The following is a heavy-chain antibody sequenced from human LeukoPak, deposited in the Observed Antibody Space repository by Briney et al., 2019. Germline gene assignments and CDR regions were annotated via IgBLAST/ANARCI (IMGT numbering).Heavy chain of an antibody. J-gene: IGHJ4*02. D-gene: IGHD1-7*01. CDR1: GFTFSSYW. CDR2: LNSDGSST. V-gene: IGHV3-74*01. CDR3: ARASNRNSINFDY. Sequence: GGSLRLSSAASGFTFSSYWMHWVRQAPGKGLVWVSRLNSDGSSTSYADSVKGRFTISRDNAETTLHLQMNNLSAEDTAVYYCARASNRNSINFDYWGQGALVTVSS.